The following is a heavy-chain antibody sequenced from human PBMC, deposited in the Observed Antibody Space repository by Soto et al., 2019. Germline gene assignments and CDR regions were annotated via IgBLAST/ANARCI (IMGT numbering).Heavy chain of an antibody. CDR1: GFTFNTYG. J-gene: IGHJ6*02. V-gene: IGHV3-33*08. D-gene: IGHD2-15*01. CDR2: IWYDGSNK. Sequence: QVQLVESGGGVVQPGGSLRLSCTTPGFTFNTYGMHWVRQAPGKGLEWVAIIWYDGSNKYYADSVKGRFTISGDNSKNTLYLQMNSLRAEDTALYYCARADCTGAYCYSWPFNYGVDVWGQGTTVTVSS. CDR3: ARADCTGAYCYSWPFNYGVDV.